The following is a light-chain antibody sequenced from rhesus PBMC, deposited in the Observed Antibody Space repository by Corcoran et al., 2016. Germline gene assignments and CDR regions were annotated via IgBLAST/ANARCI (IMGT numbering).Light chain of an antibody. CDR2: KAA. CDR3: LQYSSSPFT. J-gene: IGKJ3*01. Sequence: DIQMTQSPSSLSSSVGDKVTITFRASQGISSWLAWYQQKPGKAPKHLIYKAASLQSGVPSRFSGSGSGTDFTHTISSLQPESFATYYCLQYSSSPFTFGPGTKLDIK. V-gene: IGKV1-22*01. CDR1: QGISSW.